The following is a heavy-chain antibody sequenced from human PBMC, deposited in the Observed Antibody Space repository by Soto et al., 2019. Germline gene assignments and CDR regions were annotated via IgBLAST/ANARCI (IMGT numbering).Heavy chain of an antibody. V-gene: IGHV3-74*01. CDR3: ASEVLYYYDSSGYYYVTYGMDX. CDR2: INSDGSST. D-gene: IGHD3-22*01. CDR1: GFTFSSYW. J-gene: IGHJ6*02. Sequence: GGSLRLSCAASGFTFSSYWMHWVRQAPGKGLVWVSRINSDGSSTSYADSVKGRFKISRDNAKNTLYLQMNSLRAEDTAVYYCASEVLYYYDSSGYYYVTYGMDXWGQGTTVTVS.